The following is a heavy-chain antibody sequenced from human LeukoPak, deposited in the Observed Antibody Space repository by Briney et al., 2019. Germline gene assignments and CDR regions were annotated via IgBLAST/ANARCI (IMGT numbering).Heavy chain of an antibody. V-gene: IGHV4-38-2*02. D-gene: IGHD2-8*01. J-gene: IGHJ4*02. CDR3: ARDPGYSTNGLCDY. CDR2: IYYSGST. Sequence: PSETLSLTCTVSGYSISSGYYWGWIRQPPGKGLEWIGSIYYSGSTYYNPSLKSRVTISVDTSKNQFSLKLSSVTAADTAVYYCARDPGYSTNGLCDYWGQGTLVTVSS. CDR1: GYSISSGYY.